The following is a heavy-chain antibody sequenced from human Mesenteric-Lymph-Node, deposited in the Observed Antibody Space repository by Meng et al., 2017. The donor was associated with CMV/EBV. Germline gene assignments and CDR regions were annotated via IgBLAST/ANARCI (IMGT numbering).Heavy chain of an antibody. D-gene: IGHD2-2*01. V-gene: IGHV3-74*01. CDR2: INSDGSST. Sequence: GESLKISCAASGFTFSSYWMHWVRQAPGKGLVWVSRINSDGSSTSYADSVKGRFTISRDNAKNSLYLQMNSLRAEDTAVYYCAGVVPAATSFYYYGMDVWGQGTTVTVSS. CDR3: AGVVPAATSFYYYGMDV. CDR1: GFTFSSYW. J-gene: IGHJ6*02.